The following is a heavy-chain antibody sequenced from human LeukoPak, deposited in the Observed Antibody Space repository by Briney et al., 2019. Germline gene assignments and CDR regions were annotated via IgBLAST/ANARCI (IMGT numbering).Heavy chain of an antibody. J-gene: IGHJ4*02. CDR3: ARDLKSGYVDS. D-gene: IGHD3-3*01. V-gene: IGHV3-33*01. CDR2: IYDDGSRE. CDR1: GFTFSNYG. Sequence: PGGSLRLSCAASGFTFSNYGMHWVRQAPGKGLGGVAVIYDDGSREHFVDSVKGRFTISRHNSKNTVVLQMNSLRADDTAVYYCARDLKSGYVDSWGQGTLVTVSS.